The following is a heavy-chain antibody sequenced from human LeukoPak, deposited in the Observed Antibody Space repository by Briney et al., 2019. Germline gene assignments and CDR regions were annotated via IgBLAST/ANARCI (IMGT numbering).Heavy chain of an antibody. Sequence: GGSLRLSCVASGFTFSSYSMNWVRQAPGKGLEWVSSISGSGSSTYYPDSVKGRFIISRDNSKSTLYLQMNSLRAEDTAVYYCAKDTTPHRIAARLSDCWGQGTLVTVSS. D-gene: IGHD6-6*01. J-gene: IGHJ4*02. CDR1: GFTFSSYS. CDR3: AKDTTPHRIAARLSDC. V-gene: IGHV3-23*01. CDR2: ISGSGSST.